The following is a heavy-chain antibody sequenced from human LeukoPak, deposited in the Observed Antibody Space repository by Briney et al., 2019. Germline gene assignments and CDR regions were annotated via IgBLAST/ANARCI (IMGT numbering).Heavy chain of an antibody. V-gene: IGHV4-4*02. CDR1: GGSISSSNW. Sequence: PSGTLSLTCAVSGGSISSSNWRSWVRQPPGKGLEWIGEIYHSGSTNYNPSLKSRVTISVDKSKNQFSLKLSSVTAADTAVYYCATNDYDILTGYHDYWGQGTLVTVSS. CDR2: IYHSGST. CDR3: ATNDYDILTGYHDY. J-gene: IGHJ4*02. D-gene: IGHD3-9*01.